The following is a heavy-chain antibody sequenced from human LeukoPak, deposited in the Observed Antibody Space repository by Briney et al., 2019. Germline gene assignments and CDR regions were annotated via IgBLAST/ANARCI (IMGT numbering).Heavy chain of an antibody. CDR3: ASSGGSTWVTHDAFDI. CDR1: GFPFSSYE. Sequence: GGSLRLSCAASGFPFSSYEMNWVRQAPGKGLEWVSYISSSGSTIYYADSVKGRFTISRDNAKNSLYLQMNSLRAEDTAVYYCASSGGSTWVTHDAFDIWGQGTMVTVSS. V-gene: IGHV3-48*03. J-gene: IGHJ3*02. CDR2: ISSSGSTI. D-gene: IGHD2-21*02.